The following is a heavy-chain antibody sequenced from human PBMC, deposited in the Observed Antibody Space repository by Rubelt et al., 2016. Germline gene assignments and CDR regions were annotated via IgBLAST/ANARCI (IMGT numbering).Heavy chain of an antibody. CDR1: GFTFSSYS. J-gene: IGHJ4*02. V-gene: IGHV3-21*01. CDR3: ARDRGDHENFDY. D-gene: IGHD7-27*01. Sequence: EVQLVESGGGLVKPGGSLRLSCAASGFTFSSYSMNWVRQAPGKGLEWVSSISSSSSYIYYADSVKGRFTISRDNAKNSLYLQMHSLRAEDTAVYYCARDRGDHENFDYWGQGTLVTVSS. CDR2: ISSSSSYI.